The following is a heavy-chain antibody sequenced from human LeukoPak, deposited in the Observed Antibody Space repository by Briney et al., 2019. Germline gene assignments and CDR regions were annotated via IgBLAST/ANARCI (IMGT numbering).Heavy chain of an antibody. CDR1: GGSISSTSYC. D-gene: IGHD6-13*01. J-gene: IGHJ5*02. Sequence: SETLSLTCTVSGGSISSTSYCWGWIRQSPGKGLEWIGNIYYSGSTYYNPSLKSRVTISVDTSKNQFSLKLSSVTAADTAVYYCARRGLAAARNWFDPWGQGTLVTVSS. CDR3: ARRGLAAARNWFDP. CDR2: IYYSGST. V-gene: IGHV4-39*01.